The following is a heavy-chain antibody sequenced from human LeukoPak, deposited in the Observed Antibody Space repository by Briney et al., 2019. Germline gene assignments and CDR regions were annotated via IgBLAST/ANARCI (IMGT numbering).Heavy chain of an antibody. Sequence: TGGSLRLSCAASGFTFNSYWMHWVRQVPGKGLVWVSRINSDGSRTSYGDSVKGRFTISRDNAKSTLYLQMNSLRADDMAVYFCARGAESDYWGQGTLVTVSS. CDR2: INSDGSRT. J-gene: IGHJ4*02. V-gene: IGHV3-74*01. CDR3: ARGAESDY. CDR1: GFTFNSYW.